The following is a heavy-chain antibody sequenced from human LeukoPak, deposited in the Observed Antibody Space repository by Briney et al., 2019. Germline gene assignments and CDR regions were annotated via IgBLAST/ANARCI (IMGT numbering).Heavy chain of an antibody. CDR3: AKDPEGGSGSSIFDY. Sequence: GGSLRLSCAASGFTFSSYGMHWVRQAPGKGLEWVAVISYDGSNKYYADSVKGRFTISRDNSKNTLYLQMNSLRAEDTAVYYCAKDPEGGSGSSIFDYWGQGTLVTVSS. CDR2: ISYDGSNK. V-gene: IGHV3-30*18. J-gene: IGHJ4*02. D-gene: IGHD3-10*01. CDR1: GFTFSSYG.